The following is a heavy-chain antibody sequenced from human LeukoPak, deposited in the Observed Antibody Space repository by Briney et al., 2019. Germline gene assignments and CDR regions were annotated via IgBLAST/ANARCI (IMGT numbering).Heavy chain of an antibody. J-gene: IGHJ6*03. Sequence: GGSLRLSCAASGFTFSSYAMHWVRQAPGRGLEWVAVISYDGSNKYYADSVKGQFTISRDNSKNTLYLQMNSLRAEDTAVYYCARDRLTYYDFWSGYYYYYYMDVWGKGTTVTVSS. V-gene: IGHV3-30*01. CDR3: ARDRLTYYDFWSGYYYYYYMDV. CDR2: ISYDGSNK. CDR1: GFTFSSYA. D-gene: IGHD3-3*01.